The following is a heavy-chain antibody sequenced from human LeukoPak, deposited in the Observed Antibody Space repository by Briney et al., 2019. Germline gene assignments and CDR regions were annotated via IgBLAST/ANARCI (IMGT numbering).Heavy chain of an antibody. V-gene: IGHV4-31*03. D-gene: IGHD3-22*01. Sequence: SQTLSLTCTVSGGSISSGGYYWSWIRQHPGKGLEWIGYIYYSGSTYYNPSLKSRVTISVDTSKNQFSLKLSSVTAADTAVYYCARDGYYYDSSGYSHYFDYWGQGTLVTVSS. CDR3: ARDGYYYDSSGYSHYFDY. J-gene: IGHJ4*02. CDR2: IYYSGST. CDR1: GGSISSGGYY.